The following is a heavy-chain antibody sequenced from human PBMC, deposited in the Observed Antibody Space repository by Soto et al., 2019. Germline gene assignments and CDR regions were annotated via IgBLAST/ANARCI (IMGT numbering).Heavy chain of an antibody. CDR2: INSDGSST. CDR1: GFTFSSYW. Sequence: EVQLVESGGGLVQPGGSLRLSCAASGFTFSSYWMHWVPQAPGKGLVWVSRINSDGSSTSYAHSVNGRITISRDKPKITLYLHMNSLRAEGKAVYYCARVFGCSGGSCSSACDYWGQGTMVTVAS. J-gene: IGHJ4*02. CDR3: ARVFGCSGGSCSSACDY. D-gene: IGHD2-15*01. V-gene: IGHV3-74*01.